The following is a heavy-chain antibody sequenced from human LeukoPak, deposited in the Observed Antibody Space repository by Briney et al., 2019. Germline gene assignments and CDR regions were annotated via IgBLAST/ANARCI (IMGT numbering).Heavy chain of an antibody. V-gene: IGHV1-46*01. CDR2: INPSGGST. J-gene: IGHJ4*02. CDR3: ARGYDSSGYYYGYFDY. Sequence: ASVKVSCKASGYTFTSYYMHWVRQAPGQGLEWMGIINPSGGSTSYAQKFQGRVTMTRDMSTSTVYMELSSLRSEDTAVYYCARGYDSSGYYYGYFDYWGQGTLVTVSS. CDR1: GYTFTSYY. D-gene: IGHD3-22*01.